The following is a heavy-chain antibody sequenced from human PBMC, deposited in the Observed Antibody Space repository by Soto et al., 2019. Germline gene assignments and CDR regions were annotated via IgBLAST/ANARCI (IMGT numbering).Heavy chain of an antibody. Sequence: ASVKVSCKASGYTFTSYYMHWVRQAPGQGLEWMGIINPSGGSTSYAQKFQGRVTMTRDTSTSTVYMELSSLRSEDTAVYYCARGRGMARGAGYWYFDLWGRGTLVTVSS. D-gene: IGHD3-10*01. CDR2: INPSGGST. CDR3: ARGRGMARGAGYWYFDL. J-gene: IGHJ2*01. CDR1: GYTFTSYY. V-gene: IGHV1-46*01.